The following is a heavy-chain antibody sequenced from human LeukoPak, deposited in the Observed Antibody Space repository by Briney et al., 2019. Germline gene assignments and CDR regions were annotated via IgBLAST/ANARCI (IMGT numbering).Heavy chain of an antibody. V-gene: IGHV4-61*02. CDR2: IYTSGST. Sequence: SQTLSHTCTVSGGSISSGSYYWSWIRQPAGKGLEWIGRIYTSGSTNYNPSLKSRVTISVDTSKNQFSLKLSSVTAADTAVYYCARDNPKHYDSSGWVYWGQGTLVTVSS. CDR1: GGSISSGSYY. D-gene: IGHD3-22*01. CDR3: ARDNPKHYDSSGWVY. J-gene: IGHJ4*02.